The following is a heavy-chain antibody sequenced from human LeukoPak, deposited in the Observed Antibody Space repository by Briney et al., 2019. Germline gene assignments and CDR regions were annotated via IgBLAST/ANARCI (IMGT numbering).Heavy chain of an antibody. V-gene: IGHV3-53*01. Sequence: GGTLRLSCAASGFTFSAYGMSWVRQSPGKGLEWVSFIYSDNTHYSDSVKGRFTISRDNSKNTLYLQMNSLRAEDTAVYYCARVYYGSGFDPWGQGTLVTVSS. CDR2: IYSDNT. CDR1: GFTFSAYG. D-gene: IGHD3-10*01. CDR3: ARVYYGSGFDP. J-gene: IGHJ5*02.